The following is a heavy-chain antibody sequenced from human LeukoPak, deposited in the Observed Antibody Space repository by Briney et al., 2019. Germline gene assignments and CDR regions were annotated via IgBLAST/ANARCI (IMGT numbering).Heavy chain of an antibody. Sequence: GGSLRLSCAASGFTFSSYSMNWVRQAPGKGLEWVSSISSSSSYIYYADSVKGRFTISRDNAKNSLYLQMNSLRAEDTAVYYCANQGSSSGNFDYWGQGTLVTVSS. CDR2: ISSSSSYI. J-gene: IGHJ4*02. CDR3: ANQGSSSGNFDY. CDR1: GFTFSSYS. V-gene: IGHV3-21*04. D-gene: IGHD6-13*01.